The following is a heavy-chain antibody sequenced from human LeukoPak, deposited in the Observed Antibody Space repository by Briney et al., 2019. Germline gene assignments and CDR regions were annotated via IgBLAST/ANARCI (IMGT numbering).Heavy chain of an antibody. CDR1: GYTFTSYG. V-gene: IGHV1-2*02. D-gene: IGHD6-13*01. CDR3: ARDRSKIAAAGLLVY. Sequence: ASVKVSCKASGYTFTSYGISWVRQAPGQGLEWMGWINPNSGGTNYAQKFQGRVTMTRDTSISTAYMELSRLRSDDTAVYYCARDRSKIAAAGLLVYWGQGTLVTVSS. CDR2: INPNSGGT. J-gene: IGHJ4*02.